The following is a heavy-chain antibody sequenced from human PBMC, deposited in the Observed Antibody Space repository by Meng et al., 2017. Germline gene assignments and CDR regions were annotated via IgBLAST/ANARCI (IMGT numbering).Heavy chain of an antibody. V-gene: IGHV1-8*01. J-gene: IGHJ4*02. D-gene: IGHD6-19*01. CDR1: GYTCTSYD. CDR2: MNPNSGNT. Sequence: QVVQSGAEVKMPGASVKVACKASGYTCTSYDINWVRQATGQGLEWMGWMNPNSGNTGYAQKFQGRVTMTRNTSISTAYMELSSLRSEDTAVYYCARYVAVAGVDYWGQGTLVTVSS. CDR3: ARYVAVAGVDY.